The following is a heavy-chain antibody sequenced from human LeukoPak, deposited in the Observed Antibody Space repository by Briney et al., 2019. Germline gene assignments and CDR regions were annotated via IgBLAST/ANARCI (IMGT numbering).Heavy chain of an antibody. Sequence: PGRSLRLSCAASGFTFSSYTMHWVRQAPGKGLEWVAVISYDGSNKYYADSLKGRFNISRDNSKNTLYLQMNSLRGEDTAVYYCARVSSFGDYQYTIDYWGQGTLVTVSS. J-gene: IGHJ4*02. D-gene: IGHD4-17*01. CDR2: ISYDGSNK. CDR1: GFTFSSYT. V-gene: IGHV3-30*04. CDR3: ARVSSFGDYQYTIDY.